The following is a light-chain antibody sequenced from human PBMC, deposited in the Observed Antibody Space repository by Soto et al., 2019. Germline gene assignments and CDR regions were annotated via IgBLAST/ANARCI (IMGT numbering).Light chain of an antibody. CDR3: QQYKDWRT. CDR1: QSIDNR. Sequence: IVMTQSPATLSVSPGERATLSCRASQSIDNRLAWYQQRTGQAPRLLIYGASIRATGIPAMFSGSGSGTEFTLTISGLHDEDFGVYYCQQYKDWRTFGQGTNVDIK. J-gene: IGKJ1*01. CDR2: GAS. V-gene: IGKV3-15*01.